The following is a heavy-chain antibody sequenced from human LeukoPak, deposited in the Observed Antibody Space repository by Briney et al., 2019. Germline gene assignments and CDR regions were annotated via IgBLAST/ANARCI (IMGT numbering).Heavy chain of an antibody. V-gene: IGHV3-21*01. CDR1: GFTLSIYI. J-gene: IGHJ5*02. CDR2: ISSSSSYI. CDR3: ARVGIAVVPAAHRWFDH. Sequence: GRSLRLSCAAYGFTLSIYIGDWGLQDPGKGLESVSSISSSSSYISYADSVDGRFTISRDNAKNSLYLQLNSLRAEDTAVYYCARVGIAVVPAAHRWFDHWGQGTLVTVSS. D-gene: IGHD2-2*01.